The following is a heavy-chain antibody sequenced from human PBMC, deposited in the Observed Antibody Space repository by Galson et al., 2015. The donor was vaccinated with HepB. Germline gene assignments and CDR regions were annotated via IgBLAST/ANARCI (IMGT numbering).Heavy chain of an antibody. CDR3: ARGDPDLDAPMPEY. J-gene: IGHJ4*02. CDR2: ITVYSGNT. V-gene: IGHV1-18*01. D-gene: IGHD5-18*01. CDR1: GYTFTSYG. Sequence: SVKVSCKASGYTFTSYGSSWVRQAPGQGLEWMGWITVYSGNTNFAQKFQGRLTLTTDTSTSTAYMELRSLTSDDTGVYYCARGDPDLDAPMPEYWGQGTLVIVSS.